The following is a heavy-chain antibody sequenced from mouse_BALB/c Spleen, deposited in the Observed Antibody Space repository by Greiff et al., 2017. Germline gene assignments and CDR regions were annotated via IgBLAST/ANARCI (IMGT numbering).Heavy chain of an antibody. D-gene: IGHD2-1*01. V-gene: IGHV5-6-5*01. CDR3: ARLYGNYGYYFDY. CDR1: GFTFSSYA. CDR2: ISSGGST. J-gene: IGHJ2*01. Sequence: EVKLMESGGGLVKPGGSLKLSCAASGFTFSSYAMSWVRQTPEKRLEWVASISSGGSTYYPDSVKGRFTISRDNARNILYLQMSSLRSEDTAMYYCARLYGNYGYYFDYWGQGTTLTVSS.